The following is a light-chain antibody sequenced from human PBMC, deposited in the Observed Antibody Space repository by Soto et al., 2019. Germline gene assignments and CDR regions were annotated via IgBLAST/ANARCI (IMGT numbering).Light chain of an antibody. CDR2: GAS. J-gene: IGKJ1*01. Sequence: EIVLTQSPGTLSLSPGERATLSCRASQTVSTNYLAWYQQKPGQAPRLLICGASKRATGIPDRFSGSGSGTDLTLTISRLEPEDFAVYCCQLYGSSPRTFGKGTKVDIK. CDR1: QTVSTNY. CDR3: QLYGSSPRT. V-gene: IGKV3-20*01.